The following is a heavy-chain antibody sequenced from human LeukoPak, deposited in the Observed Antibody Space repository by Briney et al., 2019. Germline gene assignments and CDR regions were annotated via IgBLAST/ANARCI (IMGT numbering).Heavy chain of an antibody. J-gene: IGHJ6*02. CDR3: ARTYYYDSSGYYHYYYGMDV. CDR1: GATFSSYA. V-gene: IGHV1-2*02. Sequence: ASVKVSCKASGATFSSYAISWVRQAPGQGLEWMGWINPNSGGTNYAQKFQGRVTMTRDTAISTAYMELSRLRSDDTAVYYCARTYYYDSSGYYHYYYGMDVWGQGTTVTVSS. CDR2: INPNSGGT. D-gene: IGHD3-22*01.